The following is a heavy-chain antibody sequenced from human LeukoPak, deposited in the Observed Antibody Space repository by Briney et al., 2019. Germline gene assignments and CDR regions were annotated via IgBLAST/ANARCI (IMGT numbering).Heavy chain of an antibody. Sequence: PGGSLRLSCATSGFIFSSYGMHWVRQAPGKGLEWVALIWYDGSKEYYEDSVKGRFTISRDNSKNTLYLQMNSLRAEDTAVYYCAKEHYYDSSGYYYGIDYWGQGTLVTVSS. V-gene: IGHV3-30*02. CDR1: GFIFSSYG. CDR3: AKEHYYDSSGYYYGIDY. J-gene: IGHJ4*02. D-gene: IGHD3-22*01. CDR2: IWYDGSKE.